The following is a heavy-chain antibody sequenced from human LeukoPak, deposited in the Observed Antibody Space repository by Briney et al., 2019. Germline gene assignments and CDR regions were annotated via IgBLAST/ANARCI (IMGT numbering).Heavy chain of an antibody. J-gene: IGHJ4*02. D-gene: IGHD6-19*01. CDR1: GFTFSSYA. Sequence: GGSLRLSCAASGFTFSSYAMHWVRQAPGKGLEWVAVISSDGSNKYYAHSVKGRFTISRDNSKNTLYLQMSSLRAEDTAVYYCAAQWLVQGYWGQGTLVTVSS. CDR2: ISSDGSNK. V-gene: IGHV3-30-3*01. CDR3: AAQWLVQGY.